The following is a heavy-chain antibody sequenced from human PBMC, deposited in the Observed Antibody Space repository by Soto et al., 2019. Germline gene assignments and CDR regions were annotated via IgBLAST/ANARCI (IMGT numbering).Heavy chain of an antibody. Sequence: KPSETLSLTCSVSGGSISSYYWSWIRQPAGKGLEWIGRIYTSGSTNYNPSLKSRVTMSVDTSKNQFSLKLSSVTAADTAVYYCARDRSRGLTTVTTHDWFDPWGQGTLVTVSS. CDR1: GGSISSYY. CDR3: ARDRSRGLTTVTTHDWFDP. J-gene: IGHJ5*02. D-gene: IGHD4-17*01. CDR2: IYTSGST. V-gene: IGHV4-4*07.